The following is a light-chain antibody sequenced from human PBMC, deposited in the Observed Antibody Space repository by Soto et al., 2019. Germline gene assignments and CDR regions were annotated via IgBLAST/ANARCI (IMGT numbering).Light chain of an antibody. CDR3: HHYNSYSGT. V-gene: IGKV1-5*03. CDR2: KAS. J-gene: IGKJ1*01. CDR1: QSFTGW. Sequence: DIQMTQSPSSLSASVGDRVTITCRASQSFTGWLAWYQHMSGKAPKLLIYKASTLQSGVPSRFSGSGSGTEFTLTISSLQPEDFATYYCHHYNSYSGTFGQGTKVEI.